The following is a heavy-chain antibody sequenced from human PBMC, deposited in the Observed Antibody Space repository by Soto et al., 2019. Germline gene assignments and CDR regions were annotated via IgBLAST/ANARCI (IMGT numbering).Heavy chain of an antibody. J-gene: IGHJ6*03. D-gene: IGHD1-1*01. CDR2: IWYDGSNK. CDR3: ARDRGWKTRLYYYMDV. Sequence: GGSLRLSCAASGFTFSSYGMHWVRQAPGKGLEWVAVIWYDGSNKYYADSVKGRFTISRDNSKNTLYLQMNSLRAEDTAVYYCARDRGWKTRLYYYMDVWGKGTTVTVSS. CDR1: GFTFSSYG. V-gene: IGHV3-33*01.